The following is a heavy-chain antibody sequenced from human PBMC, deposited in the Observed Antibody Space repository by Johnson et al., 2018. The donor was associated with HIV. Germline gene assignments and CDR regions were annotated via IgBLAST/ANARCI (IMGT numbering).Heavy chain of an antibody. J-gene: IGHJ3*02. Sequence: QMQLVESGGGVVQPGRSLRLSCAASGFIFSSYAMHWVRQAPGKGLEWVAVISYDGSNKYYADSVRGRFTISRDNSKNTLYLQMNSLRAEDTAVYYCAKESETYGGNIGFEHPFDIWGQGTMVTVSS. CDR3: AKESETYGGNIGFEHPFDI. CDR1: GFIFSSYA. D-gene: IGHD4-23*01. V-gene: IGHV3-30-3*01. CDR2: ISYDGSNK.